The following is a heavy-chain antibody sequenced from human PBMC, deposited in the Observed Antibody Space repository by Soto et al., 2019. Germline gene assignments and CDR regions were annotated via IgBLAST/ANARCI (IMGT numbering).Heavy chain of an antibody. Sequence: QLHLQESGPGLVKPSETLSLTCSVFGGPISSDTHYWDWIRQPPGKGLEWIGSVSYIGPTYYNPSLNSRLIITVDTSKNQLSLKLNSVTAADTAVYYCARHNGQLAPLGVWGQGTIVTVSS. V-gene: IGHV4-39*01. J-gene: IGHJ3*01. D-gene: IGHD6-6*01. CDR1: GGPISSDTHY. CDR3: ARHNGQLAPLGV. CDR2: VSYIGPT.